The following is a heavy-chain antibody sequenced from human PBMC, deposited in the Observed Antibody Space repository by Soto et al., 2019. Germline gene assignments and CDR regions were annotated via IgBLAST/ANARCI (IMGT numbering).Heavy chain of an antibody. CDR1: GYTFTNYA. V-gene: IGHV1-18*01. CDR2: ISAYNGNT. Sequence: QVQLVQSGAEVKKPGASVKVSCKASGYTFTNYAISWVRQAPGQGLEWMGWISAYNGNTNYAQKLRGRVTMTTDTSTSTDYMELRSLRSDDKAVYYCARDSPPVDYWGQGTLVTVSS. J-gene: IGHJ4*02. CDR3: ARDSPPVDY.